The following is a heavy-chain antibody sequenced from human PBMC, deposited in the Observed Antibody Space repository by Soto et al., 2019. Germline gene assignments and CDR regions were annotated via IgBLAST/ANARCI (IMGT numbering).Heavy chain of an antibody. V-gene: IGHV4-39*01. CDR3: FCIFQAEYSIRFHCTVSAFLLNRSSDL. D-gene: IGHD3-3*01. Sequence: PGKGLEWIGSIFYSGSTYYNPSLKSRVTISVDTSKNQFSLKLSSVTAADTAMYYCFCIFQAEYSIRFHCTVSAFLLNRSSDL. J-gene: IGHJ2*01. CDR2: IFYSGST.